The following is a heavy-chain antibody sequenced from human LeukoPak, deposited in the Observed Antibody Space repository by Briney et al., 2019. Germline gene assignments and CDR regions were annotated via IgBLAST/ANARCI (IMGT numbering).Heavy chain of an antibody. Sequence: SQTLSLTCAISGDSVSSNIPFWNWIRQSPSRGLESLGRTYYRSKWYNDYAASVKSRITINLHTSKNQFSLQLHSVTPENTAVYYCARDYSSGSFDYWGQGTLVTVSS. CDR3: ARDYSSGSFDY. V-gene: IGHV6-1*01. CDR1: GDSVSSNIPF. D-gene: IGHD6-19*01. CDR2: TYYRSKWYN. J-gene: IGHJ4*02.